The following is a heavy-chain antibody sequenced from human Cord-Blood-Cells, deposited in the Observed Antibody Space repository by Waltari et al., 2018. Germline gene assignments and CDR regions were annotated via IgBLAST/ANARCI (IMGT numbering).Heavy chain of an antibody. CDR2: IIPIFGTA. D-gene: IGHD4-4*01. J-gene: IGHJ4*02. Sequence: QVQLVQSGAEVMKPGSSVKVSCKASGGTFSSYAISWVRQAPGQGRELMGRIIPIFGTANYAQKFQGRVTITADESTSTAYMELSSLRSEDTAVYYCASRLYDYSNYWGQGTLVTVSS. V-gene: IGHV1-69*18. CDR1: GGTFSSYA. CDR3: ASRLYDYSNY.